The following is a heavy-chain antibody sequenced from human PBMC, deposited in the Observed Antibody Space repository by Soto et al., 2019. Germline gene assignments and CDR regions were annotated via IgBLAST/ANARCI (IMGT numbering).Heavy chain of an antibody. CDR1: GFTFNDYS. Sequence: GGSLRLSCEASGFTFNDYSMDWVRQAPEKGLEWVSSISSSGTYIYYADSVKGRFAISRDNANNVVYLQMDTLRAEDTAVYYCVRAGHVFDVHYYGMDLWGQGTTVTVSS. D-gene: IGHD3-10*01. CDR3: VRAGHVFDVHYYGMDL. J-gene: IGHJ6*02. V-gene: IGHV3-21*01. CDR2: ISSSGTYI.